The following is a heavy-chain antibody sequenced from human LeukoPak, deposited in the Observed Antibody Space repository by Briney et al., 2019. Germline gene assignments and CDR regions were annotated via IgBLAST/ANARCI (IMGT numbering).Heavy chain of an antibody. CDR3: ARGLYYFDY. CDR1: GYTFTNYY. Sequence: GASVSVSCKASGYTFTNYYMHWVRQAPGQGLECIGIITPNGGSTTYAQKFQGRVTMSMYTSTSTVYMELTSLTSEDTPVYYCARGLYYFDYWGQGSLVTVSA. J-gene: IGHJ4*02. CDR2: ITPNGGST. V-gene: IGHV1-46*01.